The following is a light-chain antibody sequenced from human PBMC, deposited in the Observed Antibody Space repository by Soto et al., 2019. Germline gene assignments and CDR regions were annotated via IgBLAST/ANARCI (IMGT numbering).Light chain of an antibody. Sequence: QSVLTQPPSVSAAPGQTVTISCSGTSSNIGNNYVSWYQQLPGTAPKLLIYDNNNRPSRISDRFSGSKSGTSATLGITGLQTGDEADYHCGTWDSSLGTVVFGGGTQLTVL. CDR2: DNN. CDR3: GTWDSSLGTVV. CDR1: SSNIGNNY. J-gene: IGLJ3*02. V-gene: IGLV1-51*01.